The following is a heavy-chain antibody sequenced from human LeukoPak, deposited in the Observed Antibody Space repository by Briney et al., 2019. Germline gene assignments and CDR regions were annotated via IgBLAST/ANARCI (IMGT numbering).Heavy chain of an antibody. V-gene: IGHV1-3*01. Sequence: GASVKVSCKASGYTFTSYAMHWVRQAPGQRLEWMGWINAANGNTKYSQKLQGRVTITRDTSASTAYMELSSLRSEDTAVYYCATPPGGYGYYFDYWGQGTLVTVSS. CDR1: GYTFTSYA. J-gene: IGHJ4*02. CDR2: INAANGNT. D-gene: IGHD6-25*01. CDR3: ATPPGGYGYYFDY.